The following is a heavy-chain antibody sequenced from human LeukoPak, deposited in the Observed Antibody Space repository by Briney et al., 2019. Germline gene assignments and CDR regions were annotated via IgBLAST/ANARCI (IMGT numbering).Heavy chain of an antibody. J-gene: IGHJ4*02. D-gene: IGHD6-13*01. CDR2: IKAKAHGGTI. V-gene: IGHV3-15*01. CDR1: GFTFINAW. Sequence: PGGSLRLSCAASGFTFINAWMAWVRQAPGKGLEWVGRIKAKAHGGTIEYAAPVKGRFTISRDDSKNTLYLQMNSLKIEDTAVYYCTTAIQQLLIRVFGYWAQGTLVTVSP. CDR3: TTAIQQLLIRVFGY.